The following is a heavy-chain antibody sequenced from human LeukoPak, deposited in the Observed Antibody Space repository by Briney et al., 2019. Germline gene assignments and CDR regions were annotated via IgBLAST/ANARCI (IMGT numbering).Heavy chain of an antibody. CDR3: ARDKGRGYRFDY. Sequence: GGSLRLSCAASGFTFSSYAMHLVRQAPGKGLEWVAVISYDGSNKYYADSVKGRFTISRDNSKNTLYLQMNSLRAEDTAVYYCARDKGRGYRFDYWGQGTLVTVSS. D-gene: IGHD3-22*01. V-gene: IGHV3-30-3*01. J-gene: IGHJ4*02. CDR2: ISYDGSNK. CDR1: GFTFSSYA.